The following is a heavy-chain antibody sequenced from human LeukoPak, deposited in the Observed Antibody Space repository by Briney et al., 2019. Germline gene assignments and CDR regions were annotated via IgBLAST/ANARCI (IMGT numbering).Heavy chain of an antibody. D-gene: IGHD1-26*01. J-gene: IGHJ4*02. CDR3: ARVHTAGGYSGTDY. CDR2: TNWNGGST. Sequence: GGSLRLSCAASGFIFDNYGMTWVRQAPGKGLEWVSGTNWNGGSTGYADSVKGRFIISRDNAKNCLYLQMNSLRAEDTALYHCARVHTAGGYSGTDYRGQGTLVTVSS. CDR1: GFIFDNYG. V-gene: IGHV3-20*01.